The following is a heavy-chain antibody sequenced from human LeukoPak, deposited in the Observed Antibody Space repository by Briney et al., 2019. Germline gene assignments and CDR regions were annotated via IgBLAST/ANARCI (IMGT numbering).Heavy chain of an antibody. Sequence: PGGSLRLSCAASGFTVSSNYMSWVRQAPGKGLEWVSVIYSGGSTYYADSVKGRFTISRDNSKNTLYLQMNSLRAEDTAVYYCASRELWFGDSAFDIWGQGTMVTVSS. CDR1: GFTVSSNY. J-gene: IGHJ3*02. D-gene: IGHD3-10*01. CDR3: ASRELWFGDSAFDI. CDR2: IYSGGST. V-gene: IGHV3-53*01.